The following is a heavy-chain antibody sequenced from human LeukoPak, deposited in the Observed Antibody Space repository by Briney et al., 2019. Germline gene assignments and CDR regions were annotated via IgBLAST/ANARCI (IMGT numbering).Heavy chain of an antibody. Sequence: SETLSLTCTVSGGSISSGGYYWSWIRQHPGKGLEWIGYIYYSGSTYYNPSLKSRVTISVDTSKNQFSLKLSSVTAADTAVYYCARDVGRDVYSPQHYFDYWGQGTLVTVSS. V-gene: IGHV4-31*03. D-gene: IGHD5-24*01. CDR2: IYYSGST. CDR1: GGSISSGGYY. J-gene: IGHJ4*02. CDR3: ARDVGRDVYSPQHYFDY.